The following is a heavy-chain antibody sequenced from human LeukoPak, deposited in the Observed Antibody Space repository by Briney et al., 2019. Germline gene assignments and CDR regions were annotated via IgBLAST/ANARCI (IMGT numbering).Heavy chain of an antibody. J-gene: IGHJ6*03. CDR2: IYSGGST. V-gene: IGHV3-66*02. Sequence: GGSLRLSCAASGFTVSSNYMSWVRQAPGKGLEWVSVIYSGGSTYYADSVKGRFTISRDNSKNTLYLQMNSLRAEDTAVYYCARDLIAARPSGRYYMDVWGKGTTVTVSS. D-gene: IGHD6-6*01. CDR3: ARDLIAARPSGRYYMDV. CDR1: GFTVSSNY.